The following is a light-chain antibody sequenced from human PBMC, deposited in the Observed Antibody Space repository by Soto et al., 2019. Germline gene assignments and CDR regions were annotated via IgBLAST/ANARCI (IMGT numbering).Light chain of an antibody. J-gene: IGLJ1*01. CDR3: SSYTSSSTPYV. V-gene: IGLV2-14*01. Sequence: QSVLTQPASVSGSPGQSITISCSGTSSDVGGYTYVSWYQQHPGKAPKVIIYEVSNRPSGVSSRFSGSKSGKTASLTIPGLQAEDEADYYCSSYTSSSTPYVFGTGTKVTVL. CDR1: SSDVGGYTY. CDR2: EVS.